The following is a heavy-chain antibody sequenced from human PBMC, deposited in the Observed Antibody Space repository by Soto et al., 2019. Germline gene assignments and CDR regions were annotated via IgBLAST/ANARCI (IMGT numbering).Heavy chain of an antibody. CDR3: ARDDYTEHNYYYYGMDV. CDR1: GFTCSDYY. Sequence: QVQLVESGGGLVKPGGSLRLSCAASGFTCSDYYMSWIRQAPGKGLEWVSYISSSSSYTNYADSVKGRFTISRDNAKNSLYLQMNSLRAEDTAVYYCARDDYTEHNYYYYGMDVWGQGTTVTVSS. D-gene: IGHD4-4*01. CDR2: ISSSSSYT. J-gene: IGHJ6*02. V-gene: IGHV3-11*05.